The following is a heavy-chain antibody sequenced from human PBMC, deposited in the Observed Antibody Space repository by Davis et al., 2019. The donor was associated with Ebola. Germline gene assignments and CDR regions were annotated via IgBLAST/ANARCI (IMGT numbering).Heavy chain of an antibody. J-gene: IGHJ4*02. V-gene: IGHV3-48*03. Sequence: PGGSLRLSCAASGFTFYRYEMNWVRQAPGKGLEWVSYISAIGTSTFYADSVKGRFTISRDNARDSLYLQMDSLRVEDTAIYYCARDAFSLSRYDTEDHWGQGALVTVSS. D-gene: IGHD3-22*01. CDR1: GFTFYRYE. CDR2: ISAIGTST. CDR3: ARDAFSLSRYDTEDH.